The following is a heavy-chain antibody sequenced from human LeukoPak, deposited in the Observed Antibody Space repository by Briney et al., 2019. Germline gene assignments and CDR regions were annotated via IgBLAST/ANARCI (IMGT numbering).Heavy chain of an antibody. CDR1: GFTFDDYA. Sequence: SLRLSCAASGFTFDDYAMHWVRQAPGKGLEWVSGISWNSGSIGYADSVKGRFTISRDNAKNSLYLQMNSLRAEDTALYYCAKESGSSPNDAFDIWGQGTMVTVSS. D-gene: IGHD1-26*01. V-gene: IGHV3-9*01. CDR2: ISWNSGSI. J-gene: IGHJ3*02. CDR3: AKESGSSPNDAFDI.